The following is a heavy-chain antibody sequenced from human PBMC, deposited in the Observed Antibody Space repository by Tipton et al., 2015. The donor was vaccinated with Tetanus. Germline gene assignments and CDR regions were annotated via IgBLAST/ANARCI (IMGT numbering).Heavy chain of an antibody. D-gene: IGHD1-26*01. J-gene: IGHJ4*02. Sequence: GLVKPSETLSLTCTVSGGSISSYYWSWIRQPPGKGLEWIGYIYYSGSTNYNPSLKSRVTISVDTSKNQFSLRLTSVTAADTAVYYCARDIEEVGATKYFDYWGQGTLVTVSS. CDR3: ARDIEEVGATKYFDY. V-gene: IGHV4-59*01. CDR2: IYYSGST. CDR1: GGSISSYY.